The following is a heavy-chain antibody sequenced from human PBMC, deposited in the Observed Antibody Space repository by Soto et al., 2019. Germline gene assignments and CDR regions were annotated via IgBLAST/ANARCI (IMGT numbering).Heavy chain of an antibody. Sequence: SETLSLTSTVSGGSISSYDWSWIRQPPGKGLEWIGYIYYSGSTNYNPSLKSRVTISVDTSKNQFSLKLSSVTAADTAVYYCARDRIAHNWFDPWGQGTLVTVSS. D-gene: IGHD6-13*01. CDR2: IYYSGST. V-gene: IGHV4-59*01. CDR1: GGSISSYD. CDR3: ARDRIAHNWFDP. J-gene: IGHJ5*02.